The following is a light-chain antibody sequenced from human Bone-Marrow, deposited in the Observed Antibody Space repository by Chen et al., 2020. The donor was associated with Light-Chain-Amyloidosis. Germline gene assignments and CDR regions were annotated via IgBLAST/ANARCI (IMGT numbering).Light chain of an antibody. CDR1: QIISSW. CDR3: KHYNSYPWT. Sequence: DIQMTQSPSTLSASVGDRVTITCRASQIISSWLAWYQQKPGKAPKLLIYKASSLESGVPSRFSGSGSGTEFTLTISSLQPDDFATYYCKHYNSYPWTFGQGTKVEIK. V-gene: IGKV1-5*03. CDR2: KAS. J-gene: IGKJ1*01.